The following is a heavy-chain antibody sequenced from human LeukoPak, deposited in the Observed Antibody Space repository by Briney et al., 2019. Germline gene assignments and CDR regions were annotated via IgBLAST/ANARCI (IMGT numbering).Heavy chain of an antibody. CDR3: ARDNHGVYYFDY. V-gene: IGHV3-7*01. CDR1: EFTFSSYW. CDR2: IKHDGSEK. D-gene: IGHD1-14*01. Sequence: GGSLRLSCAASEFTFSSYWMTWVRQAPGKGLEWVANIKHDGSEKYYLDSVKGRFTISRDNAKNSLYLQMNSLRAEDTAVYYCARDNHGVYYFDYWGQGTLVTVSS. J-gene: IGHJ4*02.